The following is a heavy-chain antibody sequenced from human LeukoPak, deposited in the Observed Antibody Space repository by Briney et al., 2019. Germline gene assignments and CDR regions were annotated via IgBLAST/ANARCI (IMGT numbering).Heavy chain of an antibody. Sequence: ASVKVSCKASGYTFTSYYMHWVRQAPGQGLEWMGIINPSGGSTSYAQKFQGRVTMTRDTSISTAYMELSRLRSDDTAVYYCALEGYCSSTSCFEGNWFDPWGQGTLVTVSS. CDR1: GYTFTSYY. CDR2: INPSGGST. V-gene: IGHV1-46*01. J-gene: IGHJ5*02. CDR3: ALEGYCSSTSCFEGNWFDP. D-gene: IGHD2-2*01.